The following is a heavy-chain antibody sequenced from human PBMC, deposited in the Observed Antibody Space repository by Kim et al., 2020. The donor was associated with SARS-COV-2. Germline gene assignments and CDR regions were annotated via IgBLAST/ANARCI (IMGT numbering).Heavy chain of an antibody. CDR3: ARRGKVAANY. Sequence: SETLSLTCAVYGGSFSGYYWSWIRQPPGKGLEWIGEINHSGSTNYNPSLKSRVTISVDTSKNQFSLKLSSVTAADTAVYYCARRGKVAANYWGQGTLVTVSS. D-gene: IGHD2-15*01. J-gene: IGHJ4*02. V-gene: IGHV4-34*01. CDR2: INHSGST. CDR1: GGSFSGYY.